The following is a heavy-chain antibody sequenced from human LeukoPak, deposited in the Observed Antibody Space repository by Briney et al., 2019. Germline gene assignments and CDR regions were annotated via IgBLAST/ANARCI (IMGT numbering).Heavy chain of an antibody. CDR2: INPNSGDT. CDR3: ALTGTYYDSSGYYDGYAFDI. CDR1: GYTFTGYY. Sequence: ASVKVSCKASGYTFTGYYMHWVRQAPGQGLEWMGWINPNSGDTNYAQKFQGRVTITADKSTSTAYMELSSLRSEDTAVYYCALTGTYYDSSGYYDGYAFDIWGQGTMVTVSS. D-gene: IGHD3-22*01. V-gene: IGHV1-2*02. J-gene: IGHJ3*02.